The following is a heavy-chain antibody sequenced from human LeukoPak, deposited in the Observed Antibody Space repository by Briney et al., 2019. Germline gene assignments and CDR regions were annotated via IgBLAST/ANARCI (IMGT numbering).Heavy chain of an antibody. CDR1: GFTFSSYW. CDR3: ARGSVAVDY. J-gene: IGHJ4*02. V-gene: IGHV3-74*01. Sequence: SGGSLRLSCAASGFTFSSYWLHWVRQAPGKGLVWVSRVSPDGSDTSYADSVKGRFTISRDNAKNTLYLQMDSLRAEDTAVYYCARGSVAVDYWGQGTLVTVSS. D-gene: IGHD6-19*01. CDR2: VSPDGSDT.